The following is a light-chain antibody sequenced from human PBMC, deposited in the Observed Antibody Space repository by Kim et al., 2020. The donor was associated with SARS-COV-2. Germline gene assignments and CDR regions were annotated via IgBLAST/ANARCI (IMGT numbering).Light chain of an antibody. CDR2: DNN. Sequence: GQKVTISCSGSSYNIGRNYVSWYQQVPGTAPNHLIYDNNKRPSGIPDRFSGAKSGASATLGITGLQTGDEADYYCGTWDSSLSAWVFGGGTQLTVL. J-gene: IGLJ3*02. CDR3: GTWDSSLSAWV. CDR1: SYNIGRNY. V-gene: IGLV1-51*01.